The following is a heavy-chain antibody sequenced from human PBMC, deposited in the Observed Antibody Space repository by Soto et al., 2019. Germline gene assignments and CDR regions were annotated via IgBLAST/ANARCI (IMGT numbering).Heavy chain of an antibody. CDR3: ARDAWNDAESDDFDI. V-gene: IGHV3-30*03. J-gene: IGHJ3*02. CDR1: GFTFSSYG. CDR2: ISYDGSNK. D-gene: IGHD1-1*01. Sequence: GGSLRLSCAASGFTFSSYGMHWVRQAPGKGLEWVAVISYDGSNKYYADSVKGRFTISRDNAKNSLYLQMNSLRAEDTAVYYCARDAWNDAESDDFDIWGQGTMVTVSS.